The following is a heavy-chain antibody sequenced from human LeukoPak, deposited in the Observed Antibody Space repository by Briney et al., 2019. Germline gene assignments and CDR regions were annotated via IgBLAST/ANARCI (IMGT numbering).Heavy chain of an antibody. CDR1: GDSIDSSSYY. D-gene: IGHD5-18*01. J-gene: IGHJ4*02. CDR3: ARVKSGYSYGPLDY. V-gene: IGHV4-39*01. Sequence: SETLSLTCTVSGDSIDSSSYYWGWIRQPPGKGLEWIGSIYYSGSTYYNPSLKSRVTISVDTSKNQFSLKLSSVTAADTAVYYCARVKSGYSYGPLDYWGQGTLVTVSS. CDR2: IYYSGST.